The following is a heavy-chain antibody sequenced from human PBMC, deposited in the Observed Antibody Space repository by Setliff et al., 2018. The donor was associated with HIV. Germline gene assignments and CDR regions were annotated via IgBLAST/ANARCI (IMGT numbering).Heavy chain of an antibody. J-gene: IGHJ4*02. CDR2: IDHRGRP. Sequence: SETLSLTCGIYGGSFSDYYWSWIRQPPGKGLEWIGEIDHRGRPKYNPSLNSRVTMSVDKSRNQFSLKVSSVTAADTAVYYCARGRILYGNDYWGQGTLVTVSS. CDR3: ARGRILYGNDY. D-gene: IGHD3-10*01. CDR1: GGSFSDYY. V-gene: IGHV4-34*01.